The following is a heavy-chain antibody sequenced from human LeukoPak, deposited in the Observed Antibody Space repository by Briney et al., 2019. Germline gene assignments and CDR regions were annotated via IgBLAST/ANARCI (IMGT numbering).Heavy chain of an antibody. D-gene: IGHD6-13*01. Sequence: SQTLSLTCTVSGGSISSGSYYWSWIRQPAGKGLEWIGRIYTSGSTNYNPSLKSRVTISVETSKNQFSLKLSSVTAADTAVYYCARGGSSSWAYNFDYWGQGTLVTVSS. CDR3: ARGGSSSWAYNFDY. CDR1: GGSISSGSYY. CDR2: IYTSGST. J-gene: IGHJ4*02. V-gene: IGHV4-61*02.